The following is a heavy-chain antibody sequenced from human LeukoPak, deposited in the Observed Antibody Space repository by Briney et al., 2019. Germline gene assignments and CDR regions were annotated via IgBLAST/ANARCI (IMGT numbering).Heavy chain of an antibody. CDR3: ARGGYGSGTYDNWFDP. Sequence: SVKVSCKASGYTFTSYDINWVRQATGQGLEWMGWMNPNSGNTGYAQKFQGRVTMTRNTSISTAYMELSSLRSEDTAVYYCARGGYGSGTYDNWFDPWGQGTLVTVSS. J-gene: IGHJ5*02. CDR1: GYTFTSYD. D-gene: IGHD3-10*01. V-gene: IGHV1-8*01. CDR2: MNPNSGNT.